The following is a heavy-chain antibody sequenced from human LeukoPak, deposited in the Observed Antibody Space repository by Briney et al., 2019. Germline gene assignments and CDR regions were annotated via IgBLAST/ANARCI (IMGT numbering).Heavy chain of an antibody. CDR2: IYYSGST. CDR1: GGSISSYY. V-gene: IGHV4-59*01. CDR3: ARVDRGYCSSTSCYAGSGGFDY. D-gene: IGHD2-2*01. J-gene: IGHJ4*02. Sequence: SETLSLTCTVSGGSISSYYWSWIRQPPGKGLEWIGYIYYSGSTNYNPSLKSRVTISVDTSKNQFSLKLSSVTAADTAVHYCARVDRGYCSSTSCYAGSGGFDYWGQGTLVTVSS.